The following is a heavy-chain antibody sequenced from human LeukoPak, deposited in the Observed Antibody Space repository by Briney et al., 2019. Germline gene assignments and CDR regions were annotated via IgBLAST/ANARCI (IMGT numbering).Heavy chain of an antibody. D-gene: IGHD3-22*01. J-gene: IGHJ5*01. CDR2: IIPIFGTA. Sequence: SVKVSCKASGGTFSSYAISWVRQAPGQGLEWMGGIIPIFGTANYAQKFQGRVTITADESTSTAYMELSSLRSEDTAVYYCAVSPGDYYDSSGLLPGFDSWGQGTLVTVSS. V-gene: IGHV1-69*13. CDR1: GGTFSSYA. CDR3: AVSPGDYYDSSGLLPGFDS.